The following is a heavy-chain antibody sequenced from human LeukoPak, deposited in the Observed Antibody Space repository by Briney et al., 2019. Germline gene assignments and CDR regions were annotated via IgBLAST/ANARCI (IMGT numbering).Heavy chain of an antibody. CDR1: GFTFGTYW. D-gene: IGHD6-19*01. J-gene: IGHJ4*02. CDR2: IKQDGSET. V-gene: IGHV3-7*01. Sequence: GGSLRLSCAASGFTFGTYWMSWVRQAPGKGLEWVANIKQDGSETYYVDSVKGRFTISRDNAKNSLYLQMNSLRAGDTAVYYCARADFLLAVAGDFDYWGQGTRVTVSS. CDR3: ARADFLLAVAGDFDY.